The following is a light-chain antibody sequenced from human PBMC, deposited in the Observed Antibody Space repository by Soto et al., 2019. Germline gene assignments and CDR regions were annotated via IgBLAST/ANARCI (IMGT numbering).Light chain of an antibody. CDR1: QNIYSW. Sequence: DIQMTQSPSTLSASVGDRVTITCRASQNIYSWLAWNQQKPGKAPKLLLYKASNLESGVPSRFSGSGSGTEFTLTISSLQPDDFATYYCQLYNSFPWTFGQGTKVEIK. CDR2: KAS. V-gene: IGKV1-5*03. J-gene: IGKJ1*01. CDR3: QLYNSFPWT.